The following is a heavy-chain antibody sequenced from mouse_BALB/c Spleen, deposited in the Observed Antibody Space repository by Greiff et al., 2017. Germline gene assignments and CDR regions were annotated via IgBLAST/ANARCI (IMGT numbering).Heavy chain of an antibody. J-gene: IGHJ4*01. V-gene: IGHV1S81*02. Sequence: QVQLQQPGAELVKPGASVKLSCKASGYTFTSYWMHWVKQRPGHGLEWIGEINPSNGRTNYNEKFKSKATLTVDKSSSTAYMQLSSLTSEDSAVYYCARDYGGYAMDYGGQGTSVTVAS. D-gene: IGHD1-1*01. CDR2: INPSNGRT. CDR3: ARDYGGYAMDY. CDR1: GYTFTSYW.